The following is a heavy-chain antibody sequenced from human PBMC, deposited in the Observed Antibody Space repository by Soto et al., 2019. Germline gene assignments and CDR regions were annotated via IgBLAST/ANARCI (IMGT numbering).Heavy chain of an antibody. CDR1: GGSISSGGYY. D-gene: IGHD3-10*01. CDR3: ARGISYYYGSGIDY. J-gene: IGHJ4*02. CDR2: IYYSGST. Sequence: SETLSLTCTVSGGSISSGGYYWSWIRQHPGKGLEWIGYIYYSGSTYYNPSLKSRVTISVDTSKNQFSLKLSSVTAADTAVYYCARGISYYYGSGIDYWGQGTLVTVSS. V-gene: IGHV4-31*03.